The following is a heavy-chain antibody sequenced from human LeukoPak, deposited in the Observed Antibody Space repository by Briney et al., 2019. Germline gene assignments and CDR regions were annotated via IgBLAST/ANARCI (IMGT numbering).Heavy chain of an antibody. CDR2: IYYSGST. CDR3: ARWRKAAVIDY. D-gene: IGHD6-13*01. CDR1: GGSISSSSYY. Sequence: SETLSLTCTVSGGSISSSSYYWGWIRQPPGKGLEWIGSIYYSGSTYYNPSLKSRVTISVDTSKNQFSLKLSSVTAADTAVYYCARWRKAAVIDYWGQGTLVTVSS. V-gene: IGHV4-39*07. J-gene: IGHJ4*02.